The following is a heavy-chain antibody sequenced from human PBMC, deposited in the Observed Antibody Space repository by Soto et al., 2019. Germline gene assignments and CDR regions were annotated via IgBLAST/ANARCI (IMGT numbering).Heavy chain of an antibody. CDR2: IYYSGST. D-gene: IGHD4-4*01. CDR1: GGSISSGDYY. CDR3: ARGSAVDSDYYFDY. V-gene: IGHV4-30-4*01. Sequence: QVQLQESGPGLVKPSQTLSLTCTVSGGSISSGDYYWSWIRQPPEKGLEWIGYIYYSGSTYYTPSLKSRVPISVDTSMNQFSLRLTSVTAADTAVYYCARGSAVDSDYYFDYWGQGTLVTVSS. J-gene: IGHJ4*02.